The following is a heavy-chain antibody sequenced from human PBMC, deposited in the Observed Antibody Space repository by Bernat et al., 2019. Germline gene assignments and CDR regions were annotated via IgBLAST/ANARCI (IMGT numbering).Heavy chain of an antibody. CDR2: IIHIFGTA. Sequence: QVQLVQSGAEVKKPGSSVKVSCKASGGTFSSYAISWVRQAPGQGLEWMGGIIHIFGTANYAQTFQGRVTITADESTSTAYLELSSLRAEDTAVYYCAKGIVQAAHRADAFDIWGQGTMVTVSS. CDR1: GGTFSSYA. V-gene: IGHV1-69*01. J-gene: IGHJ3*02. D-gene: IGHD6-6*01. CDR3: AKGIVQAAHRADAFDI.